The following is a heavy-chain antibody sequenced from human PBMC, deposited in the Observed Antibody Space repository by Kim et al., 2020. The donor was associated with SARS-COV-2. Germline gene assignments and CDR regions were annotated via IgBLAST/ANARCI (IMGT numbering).Heavy chain of an antibody. D-gene: IGHD6-19*01. J-gene: IGHJ3*02. CDR3: ARGAAVAGFDDAFDI. Sequence: DSVKGRFTISRDNAKNSLYLQMNSLRAEDTAVYYCARGAAVAGFDDAFDIWGQGTMVTVSS. V-gene: IGHV3-11*06.